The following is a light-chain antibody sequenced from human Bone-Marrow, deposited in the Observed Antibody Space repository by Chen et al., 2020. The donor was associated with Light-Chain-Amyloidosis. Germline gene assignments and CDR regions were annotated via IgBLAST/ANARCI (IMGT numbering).Light chain of an antibody. Sequence: YELTQPPSVSVSQGQTARITCSGDDLPTKYAYWYQQKPGQAPVLVIHRDTERPSGISERFSGSSSGTTATLTISGVQAEDDADYHCQSADSSGTYEVIFGGGTKLTVL. CDR1: DLPTKY. V-gene: IGLV3-25*03. J-gene: IGLJ2*01. CDR2: RDT. CDR3: QSADSSGTYEVI.